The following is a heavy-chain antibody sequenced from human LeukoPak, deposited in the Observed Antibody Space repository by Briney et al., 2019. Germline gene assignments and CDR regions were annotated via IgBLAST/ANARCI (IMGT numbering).Heavy chain of an antibody. D-gene: IGHD3-3*01. Sequence: PSQTLSLTCTVSGGSISSGDYYWSWIRQPPGTGLEWIGYIYYSGSTNYNPSLKSRVTISVDTSKNQFSLKLSSVTAADTAVYYCAREDYDFWSGTYYWGQGTLVTVSS. CDR2: IYYSGST. V-gene: IGHV4-30-4*01. CDR3: AREDYDFWSGTYY. CDR1: GGSISSGDYY. J-gene: IGHJ4*02.